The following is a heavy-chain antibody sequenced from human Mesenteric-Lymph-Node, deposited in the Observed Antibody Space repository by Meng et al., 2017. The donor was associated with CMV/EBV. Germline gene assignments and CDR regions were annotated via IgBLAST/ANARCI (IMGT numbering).Heavy chain of an antibody. V-gene: IGHV3-30*04. CDR2: ISYDGSNK. J-gene: IGHJ4*02. D-gene: IGHD3-22*01. CDR1: GFSFSSFA. Sequence: GESLKISCAASGFSFSSFAMHWVRQPPGKGLEWVAVISYDGSNKYYADSVKGRFTISRDNAKNSLYLQMNSLRAEDTAVYYCATGYYYDSSGYGLLDYWGQGTLVTVSS. CDR3: ATGYYYDSSGYGLLDY.